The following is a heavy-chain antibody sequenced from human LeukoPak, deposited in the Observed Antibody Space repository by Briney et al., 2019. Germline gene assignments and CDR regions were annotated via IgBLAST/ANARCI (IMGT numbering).Heavy chain of an antibody. Sequence: GGSLRLSCAASGFTFSSYSMNWVRQAPGKGLEWVSSISSSSSYIYYADSVKGRFTISRDNAKNSLYLQMNSLRAEDTAVYYCATVDTAMVRAFDIWGQGTMVTVSS. CDR1: GFTFSSYS. J-gene: IGHJ3*02. CDR3: ATVDTAMVRAFDI. D-gene: IGHD5-18*01. V-gene: IGHV3-21*01. CDR2: ISSSSSYI.